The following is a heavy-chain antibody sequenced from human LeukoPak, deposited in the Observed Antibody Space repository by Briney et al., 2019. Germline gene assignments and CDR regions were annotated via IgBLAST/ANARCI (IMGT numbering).Heavy chain of an antibody. Sequence: PGGSLRLSCAASGFTFSSYWMSWVRQAPGKGLEWVANIKQGGSEKYYVDSVKGRFTISRDNAKSSLYLQMNSLRAEDTAVYYCARDVESGYSYEDYWGQGTLVTVSS. CDR1: GFTFSSYW. D-gene: IGHD5-18*01. J-gene: IGHJ4*02. CDR2: IKQGGSEK. CDR3: ARDVESGYSYEDY. V-gene: IGHV3-7*01.